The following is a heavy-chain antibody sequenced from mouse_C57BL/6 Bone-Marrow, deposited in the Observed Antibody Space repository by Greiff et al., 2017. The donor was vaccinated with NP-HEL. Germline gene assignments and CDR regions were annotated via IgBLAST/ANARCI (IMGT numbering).Heavy chain of an antibody. Sequence: QVQLQQSGPELVKPGASVKISCKASGYSFTSYYIHWVKQRPGQGLEWIGWIYPGSGNTKYNEKFKGKATLTAATSSITAYMQLSSLTSEDSAVYYCAREEDYYGSSVWFAYWGQGTLVTVSA. V-gene: IGHV1-66*01. CDR1: GYSFTSYY. J-gene: IGHJ3*01. CDR2: IYPGSGNT. D-gene: IGHD1-1*01. CDR3: AREEDYYGSSVWFAY.